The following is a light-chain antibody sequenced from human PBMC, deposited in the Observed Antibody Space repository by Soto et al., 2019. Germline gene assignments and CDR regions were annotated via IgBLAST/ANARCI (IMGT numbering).Light chain of an antibody. V-gene: IGKV3-20*01. CDR2: GAS. CDR1: QRVSSSF. CDR3: QQYVSSPWA. Sequence: EIVLAQSPGTLSLSPGESATLSRMASQRVSSSFLAWYQQKAGQAPRLLIYGASRRSTGIPDRFSGSGSGTDFTLTSSRLEPEDFAVYYCQQYVSSPWAFDQGTKVEI. J-gene: IGKJ1*01.